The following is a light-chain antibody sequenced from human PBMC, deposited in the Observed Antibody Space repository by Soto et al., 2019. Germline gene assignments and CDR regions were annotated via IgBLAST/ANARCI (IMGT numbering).Light chain of an antibody. CDR3: SSYTVTSVTLYV. V-gene: IGLV2-14*01. Sequence: QSVLTRPASVSGSPGQSITISCTGTSSDIGSHNYVSWYQQHPGKAPKVMIYEVSNRPSGVSNRFSGSKSGNTASLTISGLQAEDEADYYCSSYTVTSVTLYVFGTGTKVTVL. CDR2: EVS. CDR1: SSDIGSHNY. J-gene: IGLJ1*01.